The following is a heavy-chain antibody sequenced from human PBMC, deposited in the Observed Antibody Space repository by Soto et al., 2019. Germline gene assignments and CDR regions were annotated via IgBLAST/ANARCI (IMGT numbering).Heavy chain of an antibody. V-gene: IGHV1-69*13. D-gene: IGHD3-3*01. Sequence: SVKVSCKASGGTSSSYAISWVRQAPGQGLEWMGGIIPIFGTANYAQKFQGRVTITADESTSTAYMELSSLRSEDTAVYYCFFHLSSPFFDYWGQGTLVTVSS. CDR1: GGTSSSYA. CDR3: FFHLSSPFFDY. CDR2: IIPIFGTA. J-gene: IGHJ4*02.